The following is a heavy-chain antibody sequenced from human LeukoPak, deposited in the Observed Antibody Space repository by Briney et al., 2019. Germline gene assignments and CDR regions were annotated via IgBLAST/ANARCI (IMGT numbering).Heavy chain of an antibody. CDR3: ARVGRYCSGGSCYDDAFDI. D-gene: IGHD2-15*01. CDR2: IIPIFGTA. V-gene: IGHV1-69*13. Sequence: ASVKVSCKASGGTFSSYAMSWVRQAPGQGLEWMGGIIPIFGTANYAQKFQGRVTITADESTSTAYMELSSLRSEDTAVYYCARVGRYCSGGSCYDDAFDIWGQGTMVTVSS. J-gene: IGHJ3*02. CDR1: GGTFSSYA.